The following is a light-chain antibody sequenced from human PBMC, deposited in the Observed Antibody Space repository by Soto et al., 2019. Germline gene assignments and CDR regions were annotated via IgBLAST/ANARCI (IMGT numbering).Light chain of an antibody. J-gene: IGKJ2*01. V-gene: IGKV3-20*01. Sequence: EIVLTQSPGTMSLSPGERATLSCRASQSVSSSYLGWYQQKPGQAPRLLIYGASSRATGIPDRFSGSGSGTDFTLTISRLESEDFAVYYCQQYGSSPYTVGLGTKLESK. CDR3: QQYGSSPYT. CDR1: QSVSSSY. CDR2: GAS.